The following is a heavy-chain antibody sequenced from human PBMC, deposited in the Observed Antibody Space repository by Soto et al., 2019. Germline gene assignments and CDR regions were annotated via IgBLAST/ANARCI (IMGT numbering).Heavy chain of an antibody. CDR1: GYIFTSYG. V-gene: IGHV1-18*01. CDR3: ARERSYDDSRCWGY. CDR2: ISAYNDNT. Sequence: QVQLVQSGAEVKKPGASVKVSCKASGYIFTSYGISWVRQAPGQGLEWMGWISAYNDNTNYAQTLQGRVTMTAATYTTPAYMEVRSLRSDAPALYYCARERSYDDSRCWGYWGKGTLVTVSS. J-gene: IGHJ4*02. D-gene: IGHD3-22*01.